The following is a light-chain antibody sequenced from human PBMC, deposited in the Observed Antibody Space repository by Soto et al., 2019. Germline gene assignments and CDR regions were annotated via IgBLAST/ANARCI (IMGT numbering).Light chain of an antibody. J-gene: IGKJ4*01. CDR3: LQHNSYPLT. V-gene: IGKV1-17*01. CDR1: QGIRNA. CDR2: AVS. Sequence: DIQMTQSPSSLSASVGDRVTITCRASQGIRNALGWYQQKPGKAPKRLIYAVSSLESGVPSRFSGSGSGTEITLTISSLQPEDFATYYCLQHNSYPLTFGGGTKVEIK.